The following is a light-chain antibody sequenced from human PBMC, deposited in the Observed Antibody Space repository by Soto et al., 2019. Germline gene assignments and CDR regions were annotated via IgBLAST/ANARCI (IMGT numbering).Light chain of an antibody. J-gene: IGLJ1*01. CDR1: SSNIGAGYD. V-gene: IGLV1-40*01. CDR2: GNN. CDR3: QSYDSRLSGLV. Sequence: QSVLTQPPSVSGAPGQRVTISCTGSSSNIGAGYDVHWYQQLPGTAPKPLIYGNNNRPSGVPDRFSGSKSGTSASLAITGLQAEDEADYHCQSYDSRLSGLVFGTGTKVTVL.